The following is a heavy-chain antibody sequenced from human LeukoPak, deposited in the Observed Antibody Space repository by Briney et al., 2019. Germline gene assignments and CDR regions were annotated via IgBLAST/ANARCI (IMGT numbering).Heavy chain of an antibody. V-gene: IGHV1-69*13. CDR3: ARWAVGATTGHDY. J-gene: IGHJ4*02. Sequence: ASVKFSCKASGGTFSSYAISWVRQAPGQGLEWMGGIIPIFGTANYAQKFQGRVTITADESTSTAYMELSSLRSEDTAVYYCARWAVGATTGHDYWGQGTLVTVSS. CDR1: GGTFSSYA. CDR2: IIPIFGTA. D-gene: IGHD1-26*01.